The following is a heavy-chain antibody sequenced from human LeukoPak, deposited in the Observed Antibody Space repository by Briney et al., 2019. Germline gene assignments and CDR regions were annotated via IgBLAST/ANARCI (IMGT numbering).Heavy chain of an antibody. CDR1: GFTFSSYS. D-gene: IGHD6-19*01. Sequence: GGSLRLSCAASGFTFSSYSMNWVRQAPGKGLEWVSSISSSSSYIYYADSVKGRFTISRDNAKNSLYLQMNSLRAEDTAVYYCARGVAVAGPFDYWAQGTLVSVSS. CDR2: ISSSSSYI. J-gene: IGHJ4*02. V-gene: IGHV3-21*01. CDR3: ARGVAVAGPFDY.